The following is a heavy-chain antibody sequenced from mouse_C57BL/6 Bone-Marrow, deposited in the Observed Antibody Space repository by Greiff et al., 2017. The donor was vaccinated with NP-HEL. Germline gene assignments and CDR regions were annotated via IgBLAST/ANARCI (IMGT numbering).Heavy chain of an antibody. D-gene: IGHD2-3*01. V-gene: IGHV3-6*01. CDR2: ISYDGSN. J-gene: IGHJ2*01. CDR3: ARVGGYYQFDY. CDR1: GYSITSGYY. Sequence: ESGPGLVKPSQSLSLTCSVTGYSITSGYYWNWIRQFPGNKLEWMGYISYDGSNNYNPSLKNRISITRDTSKNQFFLKLNSVNTEDTATYYCARVGGYYQFDYWGQGTTLTVSS.